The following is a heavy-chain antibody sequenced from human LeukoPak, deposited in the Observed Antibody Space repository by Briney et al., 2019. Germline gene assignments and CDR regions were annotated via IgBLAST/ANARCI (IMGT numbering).Heavy chain of an antibody. CDR2: ISANNGNT. D-gene: IGHD2-2*01. CDR1: GYSFGIFG. CDR3: ARVGVVVPAAWFDP. V-gene: IGHV1-18*01. Sequence: GASVKVSCKASGYSFGIFGISWVRQAPGQGLEWMGWISANNGNTNYAQKLQGRVTMTTDTSTSTAYMELRSLGSDDTAVYYCARVGVVVPAAWFDPWGQGTLVTVSS. J-gene: IGHJ5*02.